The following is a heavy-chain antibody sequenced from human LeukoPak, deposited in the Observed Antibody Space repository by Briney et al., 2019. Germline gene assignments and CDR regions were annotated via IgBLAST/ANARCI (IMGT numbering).Heavy chain of an antibody. CDR3: AKDRSINAFDI. CDR1: GGSISGDH. J-gene: IGHJ3*02. V-gene: IGHV4-59*01. CDR2: MSPSGST. Sequence: SETLCLTCTVSGGSISGDHWSWIRQPPGKGLEWIGYMSPSGSTNYHPSLKSRGTIFRDTSKNQFFLKLSAVTAADTAVYYCAKDRSINAFDIWGQGTVVTVSA. D-gene: IGHD2-21*01.